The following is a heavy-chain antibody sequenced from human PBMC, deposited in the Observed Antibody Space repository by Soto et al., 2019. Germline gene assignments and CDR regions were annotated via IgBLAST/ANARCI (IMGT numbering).Heavy chain of an antibody. CDR1: GGSISNYF. V-gene: IGHV4-59*01. D-gene: IGHD6-13*01. CDR2: IHYSGTA. J-gene: IGHJ5*02. CDR3: AAGEASSRNLAPYYLDP. Sequence: SETRSLTWTVSGGSISNYFWTWIWHPPGTGLEWIGYIHYSGTASFFPSYNPSLRSRVTISEDTSKNQFSLKLLSVTTADTAVYFCAAGEASSRNLAPYYLDPWGQGTLVTVSS.